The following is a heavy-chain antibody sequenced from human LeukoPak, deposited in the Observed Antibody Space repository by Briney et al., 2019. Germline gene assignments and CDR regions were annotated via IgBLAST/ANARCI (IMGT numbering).Heavy chain of an antibody. CDR1: GGSISSSSYY. CDR3: ARAGIAAAGWFDP. J-gene: IGHJ5*02. Sequence: PSETLSLTCTVSGGSISSSSYYWSWIRQPAGKGLEWIGRIYTSGSTNYNPSLKSRVTISVDTSKNQFSLKLSSVTAADTAVYYCARAGIAAAGWFDPWGQGTLVTVSS. D-gene: IGHD6-13*01. CDR2: IYTSGST. V-gene: IGHV4-61*02.